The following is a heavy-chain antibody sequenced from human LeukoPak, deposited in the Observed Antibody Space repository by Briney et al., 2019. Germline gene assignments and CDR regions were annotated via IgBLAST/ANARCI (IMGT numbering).Heavy chain of an antibody. V-gene: IGHV4-59*01. J-gene: IGHJ3*02. CDR1: GGSFSDYY. CDR3: ARSLPYGYDAFDI. D-gene: IGHD4-17*01. Sequence: PSETLSLTCAVYGGSFSDYYWSWIRQPPGKGLEWIGYIYYSGSTNYNPSLKSRVTISVDTSKNQFSLKLSSVTAADTAVYYCARSLPYGYDAFDIWGQGTMVTVSS. CDR2: IYYSGST.